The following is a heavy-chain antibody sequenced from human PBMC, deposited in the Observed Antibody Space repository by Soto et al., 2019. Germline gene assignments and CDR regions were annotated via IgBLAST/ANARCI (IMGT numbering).Heavy chain of an antibody. Sequence: QVQLLQSGAEVKKPGASVKVSCKASGYTFTSYGISWVRQAPGQGLEWMGWISAYNGNTNYAQKLQGRVTMTTATPTGTAYMALRRLRTDDTVVYYCPRDGHGYGAYAELEYCVQGPLVTVCS. CDR3: PRDGHGYGAYAELEY. D-gene: IGHD4-17*01. CDR2: ISAYNGNT. V-gene: IGHV1-18*01. J-gene: IGHJ4*02. CDR1: GYTFTSYG.